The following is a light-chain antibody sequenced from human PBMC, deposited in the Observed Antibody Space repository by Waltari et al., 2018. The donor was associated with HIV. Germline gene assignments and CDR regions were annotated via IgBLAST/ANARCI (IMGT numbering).Light chain of an antibody. Sequence: EIVMTQSLATLYVSRGERDTITCRASQSVSSNLAWYQQKPGQAPRLLLYCASTRATGIPARFSGSGSGTEFTLTSSGLQSEDFAVYYCQQYNNWPPLTFGGGTKVEIK. V-gene: IGKV3-15*01. J-gene: IGKJ4*01. CDR3: QQYNNWPPLT. CDR1: QSVSSN. CDR2: CAS.